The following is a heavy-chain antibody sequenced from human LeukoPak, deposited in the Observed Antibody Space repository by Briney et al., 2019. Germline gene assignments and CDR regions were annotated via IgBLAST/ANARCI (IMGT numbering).Heavy chain of an antibody. D-gene: IGHD2-21*01. CDR1: GFSVSGSY. CDR3: TRDVASGRFDP. J-gene: IGHJ5*02. V-gene: IGHV3-53*01. CDR2: LNIGERT. Sequence: GGSLRLSCAPAGFSVSGSYMIWVRQPPEKGLEWVSVLNIGERTFYADSVKGRFTVSRDKFNNTLYLQMNSLRVEDTAVYYCTRDVASGRFDPWGQGTLVTVS.